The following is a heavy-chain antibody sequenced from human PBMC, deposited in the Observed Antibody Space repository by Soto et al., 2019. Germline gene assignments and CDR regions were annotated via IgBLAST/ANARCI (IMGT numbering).Heavy chain of an antibody. Sequence: ASVKVSCKASGYTFTGYYMHWVRQAPGQGLEWMGWINPNSGGTNYAQKFQGRVTMTRDTSISTAYMELSRLRSDDTAVYYCARDGFQSSYYYYGMDVWGQGTTVTVS. J-gene: IGHJ6*02. CDR2: INPNSGGT. CDR3: ARDGFQSSYYYYGMDV. V-gene: IGHV1-2*02. CDR1: GYTFTGYY.